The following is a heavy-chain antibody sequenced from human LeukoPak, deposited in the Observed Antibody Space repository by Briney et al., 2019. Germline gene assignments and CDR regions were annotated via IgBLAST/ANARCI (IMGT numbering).Heavy chain of an antibody. CDR3: ASGGYSGPKGYFDY. V-gene: IGHV4-34*01. Sequence: SETLSLTCAVYGGSFSGFYWSWIRQPPGKALEWIGEINHSGSTNYNPSLKSRVTISVDTSKNQFSLKLSPVTAADTAVYYCASGGYSGPKGYFDYWGQGTLVTVSS. J-gene: IGHJ4*02. CDR1: GGSFSGFY. CDR2: INHSGST. D-gene: IGHD5-12*01.